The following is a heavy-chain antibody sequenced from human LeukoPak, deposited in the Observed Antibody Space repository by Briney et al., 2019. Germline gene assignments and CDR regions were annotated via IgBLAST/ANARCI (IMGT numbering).Heavy chain of an antibody. J-gene: IGHJ4*02. V-gene: IGHV3-33*03. Sequence: GMSLRLSCAASGFTFSSYDMHWVRQAPGKGLEWVTIIWNDGSNKYYVDSVTGRFSISRDNTKNSLYLQMSSLRAEDTAVYYCATWSNAWEFDYWGQGTLVSVSS. CDR3: ATWSNAWEFDY. CDR1: GFTFSSYD. D-gene: IGHD1-26*01. CDR2: IWNDGSNK.